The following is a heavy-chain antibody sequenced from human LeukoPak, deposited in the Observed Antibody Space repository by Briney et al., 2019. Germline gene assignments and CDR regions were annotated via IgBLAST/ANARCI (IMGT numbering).Heavy chain of an antibody. Sequence: GGSLRLSCAASGFTFSSYGMSWVRQAPGKGLEWVSAISGSGGSTYYADSVKGRFTISRDNSKNTLYLQMNSLRVEDTAVYYCAKLIGSRTYYYDSSGLAEAFDIWGQGTMVTVSS. D-gene: IGHD3-22*01. V-gene: IGHV3-23*01. CDR3: AKLIGSRTYYYDSSGLAEAFDI. CDR2: ISGSGGST. CDR1: GFTFSSYG. J-gene: IGHJ3*02.